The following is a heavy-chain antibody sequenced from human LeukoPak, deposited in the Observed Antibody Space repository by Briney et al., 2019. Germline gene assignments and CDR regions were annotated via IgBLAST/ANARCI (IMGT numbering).Heavy chain of an antibody. V-gene: IGHV4-59*08. Sequence: SETLSPTCSVSGGSISSYYWSWIRQPPGKGLEWIGYVYYSGSTNSNPSLQSRVTISVDTSKNQFSLQLSSVTAADTAVYYCARYMSGPGPFDYWGQGTLVTVSS. CDR2: VYYSGST. J-gene: IGHJ4*02. CDR3: ARYMSGPGPFDY. D-gene: IGHD6-19*01. CDR1: GGSISSYY.